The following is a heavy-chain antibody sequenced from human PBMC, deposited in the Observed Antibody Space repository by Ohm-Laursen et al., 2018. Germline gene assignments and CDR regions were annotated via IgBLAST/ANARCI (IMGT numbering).Heavy chain of an antibody. D-gene: IGHD3-9*01. CDR2: IKQDGSEK. V-gene: IGHV3-7*03. CDR3: AKTPSADILTGYYHFDY. CDR1: GFTFSSNW. Sequence: SLRLSCAASGFTFSSNWMNWVRQAPGKGPEWVANIKQDGSEKYYVDSVKGRFTISRDNAKNSLYLQMNSLRAEDTAVYYCAKTPSADILTGYYHFDYWGQGTLVTVSS. J-gene: IGHJ4*02.